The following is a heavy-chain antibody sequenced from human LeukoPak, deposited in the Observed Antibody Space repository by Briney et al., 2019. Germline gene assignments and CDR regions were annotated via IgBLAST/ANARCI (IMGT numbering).Heavy chain of an antibody. D-gene: IGHD2-21*02. Sequence: SETPSLTCAVYGGSFSGYYWNWIRQPPGKGLEYVGEINHSGSTNYNPSLKSRITIPVDTSRNQFSLKLTSVTAADTAVYYCARGNGGGYSYYFYGMDVWGQGTTVSVSS. CDR2: INHSGST. CDR3: ARGNGGGYSYYFYGMDV. J-gene: IGHJ6*02. CDR1: GGSFSGYY. V-gene: IGHV4-34*01.